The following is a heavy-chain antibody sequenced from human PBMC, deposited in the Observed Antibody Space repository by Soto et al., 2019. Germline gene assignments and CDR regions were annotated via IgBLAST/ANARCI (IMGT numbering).Heavy chain of an antibody. CDR1: GFTFSNYA. CDR3: AKVQWLVRGGLDC. D-gene: IGHD6-19*01. Sequence: QVQLVESGGGVVQPGRSLRLSCAASGFTFSNYAMHWVRQAPGKGLEWVAVISYDGSNNYYADSVKGRFTISRDNSKNTLYLQMNSLRAEGTAVYYCAKVQWLVRGGLDCWGQGTLVTVSS. J-gene: IGHJ4*02. V-gene: IGHV3-30-3*01. CDR2: ISYDGSNN.